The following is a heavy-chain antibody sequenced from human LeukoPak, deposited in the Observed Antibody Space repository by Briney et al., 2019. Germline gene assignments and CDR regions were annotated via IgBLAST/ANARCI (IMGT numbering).Heavy chain of an antibody. CDR2: IIGSSGST. Sequence: GGSLRLSCVASGFSFNNYAMNWVRQAPGKGLEWVSLIIGSSGSTFYADSVKGRFTISRDKSKNTLYLQMNSLRAEDTAVYYCAKSESYGDYTYYYYFAMDVWGQGTTVTVSS. CDR1: GFSFNNYA. D-gene: IGHD4-17*01. V-gene: IGHV3-23*01. J-gene: IGHJ6*02. CDR3: AKSESYGDYTYYYYFAMDV.